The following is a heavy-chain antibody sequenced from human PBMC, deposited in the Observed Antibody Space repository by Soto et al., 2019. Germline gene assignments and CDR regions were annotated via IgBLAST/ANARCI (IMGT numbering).Heavy chain of an antibody. CDR3: ARALPYYYGSGSSLFDY. D-gene: IGHD3-10*01. J-gene: IGHJ4*02. V-gene: IGHV3-48*01. CDR1: GFTFSSYS. CDR2: ISSSSSTI. Sequence: GGSLRLSCAASGFTFSSYSMNWVRQAPGKGLEWVSYISSSSSTIYYADSVKGRFTISRDNAKNSLYLQMNSLRAEDTAVYYCARALPYYYGSGSSLFDYWGQGTLVTVSS.